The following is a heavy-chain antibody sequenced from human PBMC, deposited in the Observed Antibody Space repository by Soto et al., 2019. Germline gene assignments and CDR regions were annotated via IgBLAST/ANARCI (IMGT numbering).Heavy chain of an antibody. J-gene: IGHJ6*02. CDR1: GFTFSNYA. CDR2: ISYDGGNK. CDR3: ARGFGQLLPFYYGMDV. Sequence: QVQLVESGGGVVQPGRSLRLSCAASGFTFSNYAMHWVRQAPGKGLEWVAVISYDGGNKDYADSVKGRFTLSRDNSKNILYLQMNRLRAEDTAVYYCARGFGQLLPFYYGMDVWGQGTTVTVSS. D-gene: IGHD2-2*01. V-gene: IGHV3-30-3*01.